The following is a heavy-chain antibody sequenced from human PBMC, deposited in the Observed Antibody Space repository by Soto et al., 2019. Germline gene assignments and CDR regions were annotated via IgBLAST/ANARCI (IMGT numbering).Heavy chain of an antibody. J-gene: IGHJ6*02. V-gene: IGHV3-30*18. D-gene: IGHD6-13*01. Sequence: QVQLVESGGGVVQPGRSLRLSFAASGFTFSSYGMHWVRQAPGKGLEWVAVISYDGSNKYYADSVKGRFTISRDNSKNTLYLQMNSLRAEDTAVYYCAKGLIAAAGILTYYYYGTDVWGQGITVTVSS. CDR2: ISYDGSNK. CDR1: GFTFSSYG. CDR3: AKGLIAAAGILTYYYYGTDV.